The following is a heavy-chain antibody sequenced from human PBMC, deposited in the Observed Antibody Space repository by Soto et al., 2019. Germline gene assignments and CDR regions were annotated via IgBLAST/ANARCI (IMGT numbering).Heavy chain of an antibody. Sequence: QVQLVQSGAEVKKPGASVKVSCKASGYTFTNYDITWVRQAPGQGLEWMGWISSYNGDTKYPEEFQGRVTMTTDTSTSTAYMELRSLRSDDTAIYYCVRDTILDNWGQGTLVTVSS. J-gene: IGHJ4*02. CDR1: GYTFTNYD. D-gene: IGHD2-21*01. V-gene: IGHV1-18*01. CDR3: VRDTILDN. CDR2: ISSYNGDT.